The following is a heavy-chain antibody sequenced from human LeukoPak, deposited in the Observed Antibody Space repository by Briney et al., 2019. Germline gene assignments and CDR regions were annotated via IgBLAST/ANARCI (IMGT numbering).Heavy chain of an antibody. Sequence: PGGSLRLSCAASGFTFSSYAMHWVRQAPGKGLEWVAVISYDGSNKFYADSVKGRFIISRDNSKNTLSLQMNSLRPEDTAMYNCARGAFSSSSSSFPLDYWGQGTLVTVSS. CDR2: ISYDGSNK. V-gene: IGHV3-30-3*01. CDR3: ARGAFSSSSSSFPLDY. D-gene: IGHD2-2*01. CDR1: GFTFSSYA. J-gene: IGHJ4*02.